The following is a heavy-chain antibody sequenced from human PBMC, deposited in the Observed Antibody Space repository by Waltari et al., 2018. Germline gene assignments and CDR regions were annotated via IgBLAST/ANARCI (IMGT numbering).Heavy chain of an antibody. CDR1: EFIFSGHW. Sequence: EVQLVESGGGLVHPGGSLRLSCVASEFIFSGHWMTGVRQAPGKGLEWVANINQGGGEKYYVESVKGRFSISKDNAKNSLFLQMDSLRAEDTAVYYCARDRVIYGSVPEGFDYWGRGTLVTVSS. CDR2: INQGGGEK. V-gene: IGHV3-7*01. J-gene: IGHJ4*02. D-gene: IGHD1-26*01. CDR3: ARDRVIYGSVPEGFDY.